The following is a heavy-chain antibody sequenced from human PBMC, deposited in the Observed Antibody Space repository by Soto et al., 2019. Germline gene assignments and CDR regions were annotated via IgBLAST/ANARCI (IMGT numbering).Heavy chain of an antibody. J-gene: IGHJ6*02. CDR2: ISYSGST. Sequence: QVQLQESGPGLVEPSQTLSLTCTVSGGSISSGGYYWSWIRQHPGKGLEWIGYISYSGSTYYNPSRKTRVTILVDASENQFSLKLTSVTAADTAVYYCARRKQNYYGMDIWGQGTTVTVSS. V-gene: IGHV4-31*03. CDR1: GGSISSGGYY. CDR3: ARRKQNYYGMDI.